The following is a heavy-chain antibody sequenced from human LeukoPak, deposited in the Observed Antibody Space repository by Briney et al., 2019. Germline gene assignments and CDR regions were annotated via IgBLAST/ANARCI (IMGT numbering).Heavy chain of an antibody. Sequence: ASVKVSCKASGYTFTSYCMHWVRQAPGQGLEWMGIINPSGGSTSYAQKFQGRVTMTRDTSTSTVYMELSSLRSEDTAVYYCAGGAMVRGVIKPLSLDYWGQGTLVTVSS. J-gene: IGHJ4*02. V-gene: IGHV1-46*01. CDR3: AGGAMVRGVIKPLSLDY. CDR1: GYTFTSYC. D-gene: IGHD3-10*01. CDR2: INPSGGST.